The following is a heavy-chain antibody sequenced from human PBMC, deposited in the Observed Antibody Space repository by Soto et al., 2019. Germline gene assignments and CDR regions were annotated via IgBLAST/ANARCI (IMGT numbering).Heavy chain of an antibody. D-gene: IGHD6-13*01. CDR3: ARAISGYSSSWSYFDY. CDR2: IYSGGST. Sequence: GGSLRLSCAASGFTVSSNYMSWVRQAPGKGLEWVSVIYSGGSTYYADSVKGRFTISRDNSKNTLYLQMNSLRAEDTAVYYCARAISGYSSSWSYFDYWGQGTLVTVSS. V-gene: IGHV3-66*01. J-gene: IGHJ4*02. CDR1: GFTVSSNY.